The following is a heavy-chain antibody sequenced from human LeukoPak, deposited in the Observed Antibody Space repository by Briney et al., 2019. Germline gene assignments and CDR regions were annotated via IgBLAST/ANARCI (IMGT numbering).Heavy chain of an antibody. Sequence: GGSRRLSCVASGFTFSSYAMSWVRQVPGKGLEWVSAISGSGGSTYYADSVKGRFTISRDNSKNTLYLQMNSLRAEDTAVYYCAKSVVPAAIRNYFDYWGQGTLVTVSS. J-gene: IGHJ4*02. D-gene: IGHD2-2*02. CDR1: GFTFSSYA. V-gene: IGHV3-23*01. CDR2: ISGSGGST. CDR3: AKSVVPAAIRNYFDY.